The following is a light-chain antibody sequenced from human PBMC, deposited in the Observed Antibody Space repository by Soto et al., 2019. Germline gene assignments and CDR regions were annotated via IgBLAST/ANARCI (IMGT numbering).Light chain of an antibody. CDR1: SSDVGGYNY. Sequence: QSVLTQPASVSGSPGQSVTISCTGTSSDVGGYNYVSWYQQHPGKAPKLMIFDVSNRPSGVSSRFSGSKSGNTASLTISGLQAEDEADYYCSSYTISSTWVFGGGTKRPS. CDR2: DVS. J-gene: IGLJ3*02. V-gene: IGLV2-14*01. CDR3: SSYTISSTWV.